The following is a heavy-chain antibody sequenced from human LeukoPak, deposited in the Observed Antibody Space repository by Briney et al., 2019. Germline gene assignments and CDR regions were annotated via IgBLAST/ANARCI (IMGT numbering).Heavy chain of an antibody. D-gene: IGHD3-10*01. V-gene: IGHV1-3*03. CDR1: GYTFTSYA. J-gene: IGHJ3*02. CDR3: ARMGITKGGFDAFDI. Sequence: ASVKVSCKASGYTFTSYAMHWVRQAPGQRLEWMGWINAGNGNTKYSQEFQGRVTITRDTSASTAYMELSSLRSEDMAVYYCARMGITKGGFDAFDIWGQGTMVTVSS. CDR2: INAGNGNT.